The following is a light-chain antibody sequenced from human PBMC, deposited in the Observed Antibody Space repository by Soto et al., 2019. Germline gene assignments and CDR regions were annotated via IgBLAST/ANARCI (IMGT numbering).Light chain of an antibody. J-gene: IGKJ4*01. CDR1: QSISTDH. Sequence: EIVVTQSPGTLSLSPGXRATLSCRASQSISTDHLAWYQQKPGQPPRLLIYGTSSRATGGIADRFSGSGSGTDFTLTISRLEPEDFAVYYCEYYGSSITFAGGTKVDIK. CDR2: GTS. CDR3: EYYGSSIT. V-gene: IGKV3-20*01.